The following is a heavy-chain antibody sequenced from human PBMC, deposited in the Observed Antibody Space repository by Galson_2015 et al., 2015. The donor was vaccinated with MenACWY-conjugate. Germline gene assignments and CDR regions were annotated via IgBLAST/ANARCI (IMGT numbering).Heavy chain of an antibody. CDR2: IQSKNYGANT. CDR1: GFAFSDYL. CDR3: ARGHYGMDV. J-gene: IGHJ6*02. Sequence: SLRLSCATSGFAFSDYLMGWFRQAPGKGLEWVGYIQSKNYGANTQYAASVKDRFTISRDNAKNSLYLEMNSLRVEDTAVYSCARGHYGMDVWGQGTTVTASS. V-gene: IGHV3-49*03.